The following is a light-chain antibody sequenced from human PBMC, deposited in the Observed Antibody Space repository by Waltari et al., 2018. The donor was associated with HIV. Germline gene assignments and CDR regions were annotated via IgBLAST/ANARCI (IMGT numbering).Light chain of an antibody. V-gene: IGLV2-8*01. CDR1: ISDVGGYEY. J-gene: IGLJ6*01. CDR2: EVN. CDR3: SLYVYTNRVL. Sequence: QSALPQPPSASGSLGQSLTISCTGTISDVGGYEYVSWYQQHPDKTHKLIIYEVNKRLTGVPDGCASSNSDNTASLNVAGLQDDDEAHYYCSLYVYTNRVLFGGGTRVTVL.